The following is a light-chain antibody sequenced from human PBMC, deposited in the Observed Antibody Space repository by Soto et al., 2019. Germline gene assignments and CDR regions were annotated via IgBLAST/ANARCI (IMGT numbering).Light chain of an antibody. Sequence: QSVLTQPASVSGSPGQSITISCTGTSSDVGGYIYVSWYQQHPGEAPKLMIYDVTSRPSGVSYRFSGSKSGNTAPLTISGLQAEDEADYYCSSYTTSSSYVFGTGTKVTVL. CDR1: SSDVGGYIY. CDR3: SSYTTSSSYV. J-gene: IGLJ1*01. CDR2: DVT. V-gene: IGLV2-14*01.